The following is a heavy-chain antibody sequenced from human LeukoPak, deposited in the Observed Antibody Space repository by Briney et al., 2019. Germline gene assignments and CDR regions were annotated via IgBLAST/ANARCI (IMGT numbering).Heavy chain of an antibody. CDR1: GFTLSDYY. D-gene: IGHD6-6*01. CDR2: ISSSGSTI. J-gene: IGHJ5*02. CDR3: ARACSSSNKEGFDP. Sequence: PGGSLRLSCAASGFTLSDYYMSWIRQAPGKGLEWVSYISSSGSTIYYADSVKGRFTISRDNAKNSLYLQMNSLRAEDTAVYYCARACSSSNKEGFDPWGQGTLVTVSS. V-gene: IGHV3-11*01.